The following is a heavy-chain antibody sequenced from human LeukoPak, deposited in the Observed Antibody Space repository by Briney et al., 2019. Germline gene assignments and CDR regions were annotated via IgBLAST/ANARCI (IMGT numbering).Heavy chain of an antibody. D-gene: IGHD6-25*01. J-gene: IGHJ4*02. V-gene: IGHV1-46*01. CDR1: GYTFTSYA. Sequence: ASVKVSCKASGYTFTSYAMHWVRQAPGQGLEWMGIINPSGGSTSYAQKFQGRVTMTRDTSTSTVYMELSSLRSEDTVVYYCARADSSVGSCWDQGTLVTVSS. CDR2: INPSGGST. CDR3: ARADSSVGSC.